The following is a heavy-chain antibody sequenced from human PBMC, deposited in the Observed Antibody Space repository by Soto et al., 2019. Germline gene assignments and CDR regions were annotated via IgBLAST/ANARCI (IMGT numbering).Heavy chain of an antibody. D-gene: IGHD6-19*01. CDR3: ARDPSPYTSGWYGIDF. CDR2: ISYDGTNK. V-gene: IGHV3-30*04. Sequence: GGSLRLSCAASGFMFSAYAMLWVRQAPGKGLEWVAAISYDGTNKYYADSIKGCFTISRDNSANTLFLQVNSLRREDTAMYYCARDPSPYTSGWYGIDFWGHGTLVTVSS. CDR1: GFMFSAYA. J-gene: IGHJ4*01.